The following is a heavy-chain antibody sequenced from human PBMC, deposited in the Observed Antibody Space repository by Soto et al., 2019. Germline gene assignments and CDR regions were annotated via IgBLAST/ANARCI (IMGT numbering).Heavy chain of an antibody. CDR2: IIPIFGTA. Sequence: SVKVSCKASGGTFSSYAISWVRQAPGQGLEWMGGIIPIFGTANYAQKVQGRVTITGDGSTSTVYMELSSLRSEDTAVYYCARDVIGHDNYETNGYYFDHWGQGTLVTVSS. D-gene: IGHD3-22*01. V-gene: IGHV1-69*13. CDR1: GGTFSSYA. CDR3: ARDVIGHDNYETNGYYFDH. J-gene: IGHJ4*02.